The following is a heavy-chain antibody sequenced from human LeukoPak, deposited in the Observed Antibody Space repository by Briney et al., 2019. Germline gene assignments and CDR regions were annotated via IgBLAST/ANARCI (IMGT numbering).Heavy chain of an antibody. Sequence: GGSLRLSCAASGFTLSSYEMNWVRQAPGKGLEWVSYISSSSSTIYYADSVKGRFTISRDNAKNSLYLQINSLRAEDTAVYYCARSAAYNDAFDIWGQGTMVTVSS. D-gene: IGHD2-15*01. V-gene: IGHV3-48*01. CDR1: GFTLSSYE. J-gene: IGHJ3*02. CDR3: ARSAAYNDAFDI. CDR2: ISSSSSTI.